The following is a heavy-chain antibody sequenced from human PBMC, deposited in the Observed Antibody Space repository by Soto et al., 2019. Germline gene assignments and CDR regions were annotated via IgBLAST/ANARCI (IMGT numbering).Heavy chain of an antibody. CDR2: INHSGST. CDR1: GGSFSGYY. D-gene: IGHD5-18*01. V-gene: IGHV4-34*01. CDR3: ARGGWYSYGSVYFDY. J-gene: IGHJ4*02. Sequence: PSETLSLTCAVYGGSFSGYYWSWIRQPPGKGLEWIGEINHSGSTNYNPSLKSRVTISVDTSKNRFSLKLSSVTAADTAVYYCARGGWYSYGSVYFDYWGQGTLVTVSS.